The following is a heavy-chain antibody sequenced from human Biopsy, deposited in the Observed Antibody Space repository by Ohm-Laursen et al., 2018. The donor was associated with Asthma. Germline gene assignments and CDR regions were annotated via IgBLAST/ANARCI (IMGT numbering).Heavy chain of an antibody. CDR2: IYHLGNA. Sequence: PPGTLSLTCDVSGGSISVSNWWSWVRQPPGRGLEWIGQIYHLGNANYNPSLKSRVTMSVDKSKNQFSLKLTSATAADTAVYFCARRWRSYDSSNYYLDQWGQGTLVTVSS. V-gene: IGHV4-4*01. CDR3: ARRWRSYDSSNYYLDQ. CDR1: GGSISVSNW. D-gene: IGHD3-22*01. J-gene: IGHJ4*02.